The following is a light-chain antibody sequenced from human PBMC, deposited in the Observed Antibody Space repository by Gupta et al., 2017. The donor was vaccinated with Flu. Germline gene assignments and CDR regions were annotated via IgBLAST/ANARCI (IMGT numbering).Light chain of an antibody. CDR2: KDS. CDR3: LSADSIGTYGV. Sequence: SYELTQPPSVSVSLGQMARITCSGEALPKKYAYWYQQKPGQFPVLVIYKDSERPSGIPERFSGSSSGTIVTLTISGVQAEDEADYYCLSADSIGTYGVFGGGTKLTVL. CDR1: ALPKKY. J-gene: IGLJ3*02. V-gene: IGLV3-16*01.